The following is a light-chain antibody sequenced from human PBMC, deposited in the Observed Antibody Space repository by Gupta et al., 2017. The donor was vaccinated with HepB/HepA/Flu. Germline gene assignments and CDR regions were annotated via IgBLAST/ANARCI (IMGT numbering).Light chain of an antibody. V-gene: IGLV3-19*01. CDR2: CKN. J-gene: IGLJ1*01. Sequence: SSAMTQDPAVSVALGQTVRSTCQGDSLRSYYASWYHQTPGQDTVRFSYCKNNRPSGIPDRFSCYSAGNTASCQTRGAQSEEEADDYWNSPESGSKNYVFGTGTKVTVL. CDR1: SLRSYY. CDR3: NSPESGSKNYV.